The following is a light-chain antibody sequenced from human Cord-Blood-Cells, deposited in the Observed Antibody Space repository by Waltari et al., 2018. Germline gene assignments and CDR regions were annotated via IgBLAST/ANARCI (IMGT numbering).Light chain of an antibody. CDR2: DVI. Sequence: QSALTQPASVSGSPGQSITISCTGTSSDVGGYNYVSWYQQHPGKAPKLMIYDVIKRPSGVSNRFSGSKSGNTASLTISGLQAEDAADYYCSSYTSSSTFYVVFGGGTKLTVL. CDR1: SSDVGGYNY. CDR3: SSYTSSSTFYVV. J-gene: IGLJ2*01. V-gene: IGLV2-14*01.